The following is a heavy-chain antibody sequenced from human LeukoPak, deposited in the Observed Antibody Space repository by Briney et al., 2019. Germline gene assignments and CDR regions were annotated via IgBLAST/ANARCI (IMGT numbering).Heavy chain of an antibody. CDR1: RGSTRSYI. Sequence: TSETLSDTPSHPRGSTRSYIWSRIRQHLRKRPWWIGYIYTSGSTDYNPSLKSRVTISVDRSKNQFSLKLNSVTAADTAFYYCARQPGTGGINLWGQGTLVTVSS. CDR3: ARQPGTGGINL. J-gene: IGHJ4*02. D-gene: IGHD3-16*01. CDR2: IYTSGST. V-gene: IGHV4-4*09.